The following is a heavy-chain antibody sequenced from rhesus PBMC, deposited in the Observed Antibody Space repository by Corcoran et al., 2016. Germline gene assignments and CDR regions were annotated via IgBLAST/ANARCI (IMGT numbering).Heavy chain of an antibody. CDR2: ISGNGGST. Sequence: QLQLQESGPGLVKPSETLSLTCAVSGGSISSNYWSWIRHPPGKALEWIGRISGNGGSTDNNPSLKSRGTISTDTPKNQFSLKLSSVTAADTAVYYCAREEYNWNYGAFDFWGQGLRVTVSS. CDR3: AREEYNWNYGAFDF. CDR1: GGSISSNY. J-gene: IGHJ3*01. V-gene: IGHV4-173*01. D-gene: IGHD1-26*01.